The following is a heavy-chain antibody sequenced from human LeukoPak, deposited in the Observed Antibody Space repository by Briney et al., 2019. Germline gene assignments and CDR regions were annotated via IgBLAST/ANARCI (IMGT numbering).Heavy chain of an antibody. CDR3: ARDGSGEWPIGY. J-gene: IGHJ4*02. Sequence: GGSLRLSCAASGFTFSSKWMGWVRQAPGKGMEWVADIKYDGSEKYYVDSVKGRFTISRDDAKNSLYLQMNSLRAEDTAVYYCARDGSGEWPIGYWGQGTLVTVSS. V-gene: IGHV3-7*01. D-gene: IGHD3-10*01. CDR1: GFTFSSKW. CDR2: IKYDGSEK.